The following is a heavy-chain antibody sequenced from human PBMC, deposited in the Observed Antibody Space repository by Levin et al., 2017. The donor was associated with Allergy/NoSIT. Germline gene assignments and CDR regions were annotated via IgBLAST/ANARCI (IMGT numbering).Heavy chain of an antibody. CDR1: GFTFSDSH. CDR2: INYSGSYT. J-gene: IGHJ6*04. Sequence: PGGSLRLSCAASGFTFSDSHMSWIRQAPGRGLEWVSYINYSGSYTNYADSVKGRFTISRDNAKNSLYLQMNSLRAEDTAVYYCGRDPSGYDIVDVWGKGTTVTVSS. D-gene: IGHD5-12*01. CDR3: GRDPSGYDIVDV. V-gene: IGHV3-11*05.